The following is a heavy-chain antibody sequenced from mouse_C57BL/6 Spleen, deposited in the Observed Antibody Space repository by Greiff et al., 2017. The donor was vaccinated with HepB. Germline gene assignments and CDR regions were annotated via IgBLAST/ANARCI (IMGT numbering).Heavy chain of an antibody. CDR3: AVYYSNGRFAY. J-gene: IGHJ3*01. V-gene: IGHV1-4*01. CDR1: GYTFTSYT. D-gene: IGHD2-5*01. CDR2: INPSSGYT. Sequence: QVQLQQSGAELARPGASVQMSCKASGYTFTSYTMHWVKQRPGQGLEWIGYINPSSGYTKYNQKFKDKATLTADKSSSTAYMQLSSLTSEDSAVYYCAVYYSNGRFAYWGQGTLVTVSA.